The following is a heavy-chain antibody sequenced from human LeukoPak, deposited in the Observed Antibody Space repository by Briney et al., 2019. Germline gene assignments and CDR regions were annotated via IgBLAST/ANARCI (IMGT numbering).Heavy chain of an antibody. CDR1: GFTFSSYA. J-gene: IGHJ4*02. Sequence: GGSLRLSCAASGFTFSSYAMSWVRQAPGKGLEWVSAISGSGGSTYYADSVKGRFTISRDNSKNTLYLQMNSLRAEDTAVYYCAKDSHQYNYDYGDYFDYWGQGTLVTVSS. D-gene: IGHD4-17*01. V-gene: IGHV3-23*01. CDR2: ISGSGGST. CDR3: AKDSHQYNYDYGDYFDY.